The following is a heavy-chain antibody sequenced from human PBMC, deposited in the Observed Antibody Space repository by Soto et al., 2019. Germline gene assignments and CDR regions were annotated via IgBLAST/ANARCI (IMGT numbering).Heavy chain of an antibody. CDR1: GFTFSSYA. Sequence: PGESLKISCEASGFTFSSYAMHWVRQAPGKGLEWVAVIWYDGNNEYYADSVKGRFTISRDNSKSTLYLEMNSLKAEDTGPYFCARGRSYSSSLPFAYWGQGTLVTVSS. CDR3: ARGRSYSSSLPFAY. V-gene: IGHV3-33*01. CDR2: IWYDGNNE. D-gene: IGHD6-6*01. J-gene: IGHJ4*02.